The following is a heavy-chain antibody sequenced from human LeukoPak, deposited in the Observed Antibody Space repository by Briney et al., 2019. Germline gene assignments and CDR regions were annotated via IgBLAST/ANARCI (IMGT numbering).Heavy chain of an antibody. CDR2: IYYSGST. CDR1: GGSISSYY. Sequence: KASETLSLTCNVSGGSISSYYWGWIRQPPGKGLEWIGSIYYSGSTYYNPSLKSRVTISVDTSKNQFSLKLSSVTAADTAVYYCARGIQLWSVGFDYWGQGTLVTVSS. CDR3: ARGIQLWSVGFDY. D-gene: IGHD5-18*01. J-gene: IGHJ4*02. V-gene: IGHV4-39*07.